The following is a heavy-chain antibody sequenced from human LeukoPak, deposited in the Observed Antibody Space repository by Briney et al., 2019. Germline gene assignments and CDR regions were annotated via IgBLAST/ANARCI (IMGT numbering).Heavy chain of an antibody. V-gene: IGHV3-30-3*01. J-gene: IGHJ5*02. Sequence: GGSLRLSCAASGFTFSSYAMHWVRQAPGKGLEWVAVISYDGSNKYYADSVKGRFTISRDNSKNTLYLQMNSLRAEDTAVYYCASDPPQGLVWFDPWGQGTLVTVSS. D-gene: IGHD6-19*01. CDR3: ASDPPQGLVWFDP. CDR2: ISYDGSNK. CDR1: GFTFSSYA.